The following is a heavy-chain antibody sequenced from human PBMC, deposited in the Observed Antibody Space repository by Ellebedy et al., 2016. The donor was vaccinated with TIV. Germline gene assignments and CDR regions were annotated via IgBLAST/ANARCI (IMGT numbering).Heavy chain of an antibody. Sequence: ASVKVSXKASGFTFTNYYMHWVRQAPGQGLEWMGIIYPDCVTTTYAQKFQGRVSITRDTSTGTFYIELSSLRSEDTALYYCARDANDAFDYWGQGTLVTVSS. D-gene: IGHD1-1*01. CDR1: GFTFTNYY. CDR2: IYPDCVTT. J-gene: IGHJ4*02. V-gene: IGHV1-46*01. CDR3: ARDANDAFDY.